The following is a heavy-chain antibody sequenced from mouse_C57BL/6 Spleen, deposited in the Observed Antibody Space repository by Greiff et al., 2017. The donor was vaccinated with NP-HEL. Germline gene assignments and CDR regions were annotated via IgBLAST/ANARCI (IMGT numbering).Heavy chain of an antibody. V-gene: IGHV3-6*01. D-gene: IGHD1-1*01. Sequence: EVQLQQSGPGLVKPSQSLSLTCSVTGYSITSGYYWNWIRQFPGNKLEWMGYISYDGSNNYNPSLKNRISITRDTSKNQFFLKLNSVTTEDTATYYCARVYYGISYGFAYWGQGTLVTVSA. CDR2: ISYDGSN. CDR3: ARVYYGISYGFAY. CDR1: GYSITSGYY. J-gene: IGHJ3*01.